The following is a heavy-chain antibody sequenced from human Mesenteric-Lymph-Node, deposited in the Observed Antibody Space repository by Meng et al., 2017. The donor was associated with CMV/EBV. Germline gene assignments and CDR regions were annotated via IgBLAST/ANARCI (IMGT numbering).Heavy chain of an antibody. Sequence: GESLKISCAASGFTFNTYAMTWVRQAPGKGLEWVSVIYSGGRNTYYADSVKGRFTISRDNSKNTLYLQMNSLRAEDTALYYCAKDLRVDCTSCYFDYWGQGTLVTVSS. V-gene: IGHV3-23*03. J-gene: IGHJ4*02. CDR2: IYSGGRNT. D-gene: IGHD2-2*01. CDR1: GFTFNTYA. CDR3: AKDLRVDCTSCYFDY.